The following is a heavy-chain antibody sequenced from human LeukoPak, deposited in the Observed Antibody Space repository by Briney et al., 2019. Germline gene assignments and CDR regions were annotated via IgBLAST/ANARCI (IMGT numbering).Heavy chain of an antibody. J-gene: IGHJ6*02. CDR2: INHSGST. V-gene: IGHV4-34*01. CDR3: ARERKMTSYYYGMDV. Sequence: SETLSLTCAVYGGSFSGYYWSWIRQPPGKGLEWVGEINHSGSTNYNPSLKSRVTISVDTSKNQFSLKLSSVTAADTAVYYCARERKMTSYYYGMDVWGQGTTVSVSS. D-gene: IGHD2-21*02. CDR1: GGSFSGYY.